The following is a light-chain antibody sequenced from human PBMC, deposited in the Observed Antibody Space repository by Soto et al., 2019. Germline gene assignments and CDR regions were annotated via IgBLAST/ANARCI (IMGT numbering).Light chain of an antibody. CDR2: DAS. V-gene: IGKV1-33*01. CDR1: QSVSSW. Sequence: DIQMTQSPSTLSASVGDPANVXXRASQSVSSWLAWYQQKPGKPPKLXIYDASNLETGVPSRFSGSGSGTDFTFTISSLQPEDIATYYCQQYDNLPITFGQGTRLEIK. CDR3: QQYDNLPIT. J-gene: IGKJ5*01.